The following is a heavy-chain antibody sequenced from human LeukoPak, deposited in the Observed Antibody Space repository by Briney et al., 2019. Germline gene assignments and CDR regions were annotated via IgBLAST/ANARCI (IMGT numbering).Heavy chain of an antibody. V-gene: IGHV4-59*01. Sequence: KPSETLSLTCTVSGGSISSYYWSWIRQPPGRGLEWIGYIYYSGSTNYNPSLKSRVTISVDTSKNQFSLKLSSVTAADTAVYYCARGRTEDWFDPWGQGTLVTVSS. D-gene: IGHD1-1*01. CDR2: IYYSGST. CDR3: ARGRTEDWFDP. J-gene: IGHJ5*02. CDR1: GGSISSYY.